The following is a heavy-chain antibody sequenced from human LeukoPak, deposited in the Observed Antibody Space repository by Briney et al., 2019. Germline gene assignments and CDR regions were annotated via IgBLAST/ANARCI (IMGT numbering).Heavy chain of an antibody. CDR3: ARDPDGSGTHYDY. Sequence: GRSLRLSCAASGFTFSSYSMNWVRQAPGKGLEWVSYISSSSSTIYYADSVKGRFTISRDNAKNSLYLQMNSLRAEDTAVYYCARDPDGSGTHYDYWGQGTLVTVSS. J-gene: IGHJ4*02. V-gene: IGHV3-48*01. D-gene: IGHD3-10*01. CDR1: GFTFSSYS. CDR2: ISSSSSTI.